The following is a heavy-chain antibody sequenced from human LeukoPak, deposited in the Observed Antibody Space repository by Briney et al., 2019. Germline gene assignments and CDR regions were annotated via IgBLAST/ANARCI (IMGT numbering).Heavy chain of an antibody. D-gene: IGHD3-16*01. CDR2: ITNSGST. Sequence: TSQTLSLTCNVSGVPITSCGFFWGWLRQHPAKGLVWIGHITNSGSTSYNPSLKSRLTIARDTSKNQFSLDLRFASAADTALYYCARDNTLISSPDAFDFWGQGTLVTVSS. V-gene: IGHV4-31*03. CDR3: ARDNTLISSPDAFDF. J-gene: IGHJ3*01. CDR1: GVPITSCGFF.